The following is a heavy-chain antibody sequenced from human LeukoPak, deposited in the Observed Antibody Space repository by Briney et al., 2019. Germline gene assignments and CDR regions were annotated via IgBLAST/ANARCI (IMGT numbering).Heavy chain of an antibody. J-gene: IGHJ4*02. V-gene: IGHV3-23*01. CDR1: GFTFSNYA. Sequence: GGSLRLSCAPSGFTFSNYAMSWVRQAPGKGLEWVSAISETGGTIHYADSVRGRFIISRDNSKNTLYLQMNSLRAEDTAVYYCAREMTTITYSFDSWGQGTLVTVSS. D-gene: IGHD5-24*01. CDR2: ISETGGTI. CDR3: AREMTTITYSFDS.